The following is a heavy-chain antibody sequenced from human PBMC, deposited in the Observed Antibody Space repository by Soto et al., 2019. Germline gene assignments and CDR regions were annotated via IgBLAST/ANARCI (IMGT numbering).Heavy chain of an antibody. CDR1: GFTFSNYA. CDR2: ISDRGGST. Sequence: VGSLRLSCAASGFTFSNYAMAWVRQAPGEGLEWVSGISDRGGSTYYADSMTGRFTISRDNSKNTLYLQMNSLRAEDTAVHYCAKSTLTSGWHGMDVWGQGTTVTVSS. V-gene: IGHV3-23*01. J-gene: IGHJ6*02. CDR3: AKSTLTSGWHGMDV. D-gene: IGHD6-19*01.